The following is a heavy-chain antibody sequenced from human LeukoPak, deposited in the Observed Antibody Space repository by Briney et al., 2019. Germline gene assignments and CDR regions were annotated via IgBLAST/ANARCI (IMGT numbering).Heavy chain of an antibody. Sequence: SETLSLTCTVSGGSISSYYWSWIRQPPGKGLGWIGYIYYSGSTNYNPSLKSRVTISVDTSKNQFSLKPSSVTAADTAVYYCARDNRGYCSSTSCYPNWFDPWGQGTLVTVSS. D-gene: IGHD2-2*01. CDR2: IYYSGST. CDR1: GGSISSYY. CDR3: ARDNRGYCSSTSCYPNWFDP. V-gene: IGHV4-59*01. J-gene: IGHJ5*02.